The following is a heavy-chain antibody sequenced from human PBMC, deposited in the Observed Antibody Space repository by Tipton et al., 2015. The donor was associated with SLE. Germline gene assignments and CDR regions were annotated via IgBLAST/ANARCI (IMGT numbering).Heavy chain of an antibody. Sequence: LSLTCSVSGGSISSSGYYWGWIRQHPGKGLEWIGYIYYSGSTNYNPSLKSRVTISVDTSKNQFSLKLSSVTAADTAVYYCARGRYSSSSVYYYYYMGVWGKGTSVTVSS. CDR3: ARGRYSSSSVYYYYYMGV. J-gene: IGHJ6*03. D-gene: IGHD6-6*01. CDR1: GGSISSSGYY. CDR2: IYYSGST. V-gene: IGHV4-61*05.